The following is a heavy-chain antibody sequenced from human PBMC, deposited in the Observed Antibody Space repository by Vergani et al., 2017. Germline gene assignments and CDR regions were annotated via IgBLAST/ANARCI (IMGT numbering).Heavy chain of an antibody. CDR1: GFTFNEYL. V-gene: IGHV3-74*01. J-gene: IGHJ5*02. CDR3: ARARKLRFGVVWENWFDP. Sequence: EVELVESGGGLVQPGGSLRLSCAASGFTFNEYLMHWARQVPGKGLVWVSGMNGDGDTISYADSGKGRFTNSRDNAKNTLFLQMNSLRAEDTAVYYCARARKLRFGVVWENWFDPWGQGTLVTVSS. CDR2: MNGDGDTI. D-gene: IGHD3-3*01.